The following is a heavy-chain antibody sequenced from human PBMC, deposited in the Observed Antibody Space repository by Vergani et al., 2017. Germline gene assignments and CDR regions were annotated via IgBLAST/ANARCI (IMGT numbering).Heavy chain of an antibody. CDR3: AKAHDCSSLYSSYNWYDP. V-gene: IGHV5-51*01. J-gene: IGHJ5*01. CDR1: GYIFSNFW. CDR2: IYPGDSEV. Sequence: ETQLVQSGSETKKPGESLKLSCQAFGYIFSNFWIGWVRQRPGRGLEWMGIIYPGDSEVNPNPTFRGQVIFSVDTSVNTAYLQWSSLQASDTDTYYCAKAHDCSSLYSSYNWYDPWGQGAQVTVSS. D-gene: IGHD3-3*01.